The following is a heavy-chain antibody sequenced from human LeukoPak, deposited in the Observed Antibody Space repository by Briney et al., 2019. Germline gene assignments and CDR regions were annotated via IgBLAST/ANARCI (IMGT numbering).Heavy chain of an antibody. CDR1: GGSISSYY. CDR3: ARVFDSGSQAYFYYMDV. Sequence: SETLSLTCTVSGGSISSYYWSWVRQPPGKGLEWIGYIYSSGSTNYNPSLKSRVTMSVDTSKNQFSLKVSSVTAADTAVYYCARVFDSGSQAYFYYMDVWGKGTTVTISS. CDR2: IYSSGST. D-gene: IGHD3-10*01. J-gene: IGHJ6*03. V-gene: IGHV4-59*01.